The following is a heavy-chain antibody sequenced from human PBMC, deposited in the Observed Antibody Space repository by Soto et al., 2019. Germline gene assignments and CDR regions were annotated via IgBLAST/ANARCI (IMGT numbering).Heavy chain of an antibody. CDR1: GGSISSYY. Sequence: SETLSLTCTVSGGSISSYYWSWIRQPPGKGLEWIGYIYYSGSTNYNPSLKSRVTISVDTSKNQFSLKLSSVTAADTAVYYCAREEPNYYGSGSYSNGMDVWGQATTVTVSS. D-gene: IGHD3-10*01. J-gene: IGHJ6*02. CDR3: AREEPNYYGSGSYSNGMDV. V-gene: IGHV4-59*01. CDR2: IYYSGST.